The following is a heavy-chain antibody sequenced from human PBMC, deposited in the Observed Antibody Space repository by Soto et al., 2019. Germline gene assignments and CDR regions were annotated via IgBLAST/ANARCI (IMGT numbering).Heavy chain of an antibody. V-gene: IGHV1-18*01. CDR3: AKSPRGEMATD. Sequence: QVQLVQSGGEVKKPGASVTVPCKASGYTFINYHITWVRQAPGQGLEWMAWINTYNGMTDYAQKFQGRVTMTRDTSTSTAYMELRNLGSDDTAVYFCAKSPRGEMATDWGQGTLVTGSS. D-gene: IGHD5-12*01. CDR2: INTYNGMT. J-gene: IGHJ4*02. CDR1: GYTFINYH.